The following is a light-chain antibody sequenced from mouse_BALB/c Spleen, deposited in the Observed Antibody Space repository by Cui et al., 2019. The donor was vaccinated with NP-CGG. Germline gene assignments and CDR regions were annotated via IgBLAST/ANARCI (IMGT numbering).Light chain of an antibody. CDR3: ALWYSNHWV. Sequence: QAVVTQESALTTSPGETVTLTCRQSTGAVTTSNYANWVQEKPDHLFTGLIGDTNNRAPGVPARFSGSLIGDKAALTITGAQSEDETIYFCALWYSNHWVFGGGTKLTVL. CDR2: DTN. CDR1: TGAVTTSNY. J-gene: IGLJ1*01. V-gene: IGLV1*01.